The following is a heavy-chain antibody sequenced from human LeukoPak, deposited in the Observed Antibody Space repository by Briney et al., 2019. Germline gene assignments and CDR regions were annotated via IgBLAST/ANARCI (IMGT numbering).Heavy chain of an antibody. V-gene: IGHV4-38-2*02. D-gene: IGHD5-18*01. CDR3: ASITAMVAFDP. Sequence: SETLSLTCTVSGYSISSGYYWGWIRQPPGKGLEWIGSIYHSGSTYYNPSLKSRVTISVDKSKNQFSLKLSSVTAADTAVYYCASITAMVAFDPWGQGTLVTVSS. CDR1: GYSISSGYY. J-gene: IGHJ5*02. CDR2: IYHSGST.